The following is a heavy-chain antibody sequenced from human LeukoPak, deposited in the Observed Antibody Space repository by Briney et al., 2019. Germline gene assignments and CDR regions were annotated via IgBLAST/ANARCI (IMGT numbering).Heavy chain of an antibody. CDR1: GFTFSSYW. Sequence: GGSLRLSCAASGFTFSSYWMSWVRQAPGKGLEWVANIKQDGSEKYYVDSVKGRFTISRDNAKNSLYLQMNSLRAEDTAVYYCARLSCYIEGLAAPFDYWGQGTLVTVSS. J-gene: IGHJ4*02. V-gene: IGHV3-7*01. CDR2: IKQDGSEK. D-gene: IGHD6-13*01. CDR3: ARLSCYIEGLAAPFDY.